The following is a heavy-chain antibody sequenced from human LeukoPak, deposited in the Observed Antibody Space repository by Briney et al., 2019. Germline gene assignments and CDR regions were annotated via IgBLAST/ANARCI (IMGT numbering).Heavy chain of an antibody. CDR3: AREENNGVPYFSY. CDR1: EYSFTSYW. V-gene: IGHV5-51*01. D-gene: IGHD2-8*01. CDR2: IYPGDSDT. Sequence: GESLKISCKGSEYSFTSYWIGWVRQMPGKGLGWMGIIYPGDSDTRYSPSFQGQVTISADKSISTAYLQWNSLKASDTAMYYCAREENNGVPYFSYWGQGTLVTVSS. J-gene: IGHJ4*02.